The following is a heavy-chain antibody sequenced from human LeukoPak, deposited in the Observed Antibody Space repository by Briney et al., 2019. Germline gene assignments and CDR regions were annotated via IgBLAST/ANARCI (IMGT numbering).Heavy chain of an antibody. J-gene: IGHJ4*02. CDR2: ISGSGGGT. Sequence: PGGSLRLSCAASGFTFSTYAMSWVRQAAGKGLEWVSLISGSGGGTYYADSVKGRFTISRDNSKNTLYLQMNSLRAEDTAVYYCAKELVDIVATIEYYFDYWGQGTLVTVSS. CDR3: AKELVDIVATIEYYFDY. V-gene: IGHV3-23*01. CDR1: GFTFSTYA. D-gene: IGHD5-12*01.